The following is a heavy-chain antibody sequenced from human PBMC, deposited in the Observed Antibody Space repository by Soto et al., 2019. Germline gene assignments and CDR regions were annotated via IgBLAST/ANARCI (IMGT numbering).Heavy chain of an antibody. V-gene: IGHV3-30-3*01. J-gene: IGHJ4*02. CDR2: ISYDGSNK. CDR1: GFTFSSYA. D-gene: IGHD6-19*01. CDR3: ARDPPHFGSGWYFDY. Sequence: PGGALRLSCAASGFTFSSYAMHWVRQAPGKGLEWVAVISYDGSNKYYADSVKGRFTISRDNSKNTLYLQMNSLRAEDTAVYYCARDPPHFGSGWYFDYWGQGTLVTVSS.